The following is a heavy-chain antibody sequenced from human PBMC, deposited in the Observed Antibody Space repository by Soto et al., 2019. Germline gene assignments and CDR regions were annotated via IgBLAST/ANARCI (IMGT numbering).Heavy chain of an antibody. CDR1: GASLRSGSYY. D-gene: IGHD3-10*01. J-gene: IGHJ4*02. Sequence: SETLSLTCTVSGASLRSGSYYWSWIRQPPGKGLEWIGYISHSGRTNYDPSLKSRLTMSVDTSQNQFSLQLNSVTAADTAVYYCSYGSAFDYWGQGTLGTGSS. CDR2: ISHSGRT. V-gene: IGHV4-61*01. CDR3: SYGSAFDY.